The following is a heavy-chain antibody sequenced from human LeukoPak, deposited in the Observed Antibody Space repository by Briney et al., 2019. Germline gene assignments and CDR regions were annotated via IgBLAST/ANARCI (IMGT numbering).Heavy chain of an antibody. J-gene: IGHJ4*02. Sequence: GGSLRLSCAASGFTFSNHAMSGLRQAPGKGLEWVSGISGSGGSTNYADSVKGRFTISRDNSKHTLSLQMNSLRAEDTAVYYCAEGAVAKLDYWGQGTLVSVSS. D-gene: IGHD6-19*01. CDR1: GFTFSNHA. V-gene: IGHV3-23*01. CDR3: AEGAVAKLDY. CDR2: ISGSGGST.